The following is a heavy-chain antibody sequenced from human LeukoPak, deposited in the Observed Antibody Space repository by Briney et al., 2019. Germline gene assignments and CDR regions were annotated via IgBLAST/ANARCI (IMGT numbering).Heavy chain of an antibody. CDR2: IYYSGST. D-gene: IGHD3-22*01. Sequence: KASETLSLTCTVSGGSISSYYLSWIRQPPGKGLEWIGYIYYSGSTNYNPSLKSRVTISVDTSKNQFSLKLSSVTAADTAVYYCAREDDSSGYYGLWGQGTLVTVSS. J-gene: IGHJ4*02. CDR3: AREDDSSGYYGL. CDR1: GGSISSYY. V-gene: IGHV4-59*01.